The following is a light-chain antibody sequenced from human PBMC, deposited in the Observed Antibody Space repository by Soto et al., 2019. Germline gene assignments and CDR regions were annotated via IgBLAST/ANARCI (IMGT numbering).Light chain of an antibody. J-gene: IGKJ5*01. CDR2: TAS. CDR3: QQSYTIPVT. CDR1: QTISTY. Sequence: DVQMTQSPSSLSASVGDRVSITCRASQTISTYLNWFQQKPGEAPNLLIYTASVLQSGVPSRFSGTGSGTDFTLTISNLQPEDFATYYCQQSYTIPVTFGQGTRLEI. V-gene: IGKV1-39*01.